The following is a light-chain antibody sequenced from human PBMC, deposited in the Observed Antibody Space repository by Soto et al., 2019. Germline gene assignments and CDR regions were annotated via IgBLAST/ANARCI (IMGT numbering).Light chain of an antibody. CDR3: QRYNSYPYT. CDR2: DAS. V-gene: IGKV1-5*01. Sequence: DIQMTLSPSTLSASVGDRVTITCRASQSISSWLAWYQQKPGEAPKLLIYDASSLESGVPSRFSGSGSGTEFTLTISSLQPDDFATYYCQRYNSYPYTFGQGTKLEIK. J-gene: IGKJ2*01. CDR1: QSISSW.